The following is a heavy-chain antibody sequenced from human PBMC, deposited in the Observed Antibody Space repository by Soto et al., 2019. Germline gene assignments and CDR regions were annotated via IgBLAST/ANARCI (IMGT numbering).Heavy chain of an antibody. Sequence: QVQLQESGPGLVKPSQTLSLTCTVSGGSISSGGYYWSWIRQHPGKGLEWIGYIYYSGSTYYNPSLQSRVTISVDTSKNLFSLKLSSVTAADTAVYYCARTRSTVVVPAAMLNDAFDIWGQGTMVTVSS. CDR3: ARTRSTVVVPAAMLNDAFDI. V-gene: IGHV4-31*03. CDR1: GGSISSGGYY. CDR2: IYYSGST. D-gene: IGHD2-2*01. J-gene: IGHJ3*02.